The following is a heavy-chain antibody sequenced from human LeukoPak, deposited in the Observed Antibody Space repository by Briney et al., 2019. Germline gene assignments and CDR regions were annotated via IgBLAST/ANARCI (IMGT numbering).Heavy chain of an antibody. D-gene: IGHD6-19*01. V-gene: IGHV3-7*01. CDR1: GFTFSSYW. Sequence: GGSLRLSCGASGFTFSSYWMSWVRQAPGKGLEWVANIKQDGSEKYYVDSVKGRFTISRDNAKKSLYLQMNSLRAEDTAVYYCAREDCSGDRRGLPYNWFDPWGQGTLVTVSS. CDR2: IKQDGSEK. CDR3: AREDCSGDRRGLPYNWFDP. J-gene: IGHJ5*02.